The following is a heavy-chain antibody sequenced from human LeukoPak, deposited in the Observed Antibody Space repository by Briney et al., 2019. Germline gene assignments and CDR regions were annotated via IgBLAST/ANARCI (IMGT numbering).Heavy chain of an antibody. V-gene: IGHV4-59*01. CDR1: GGSISSYY. CDR2: IYYSGST. CDR3: ARDASVLVLTDAFDI. Sequence: SETLSLTCTVSGGSISSYYWSWIRQPPGKGLEWIGYIYYSGSTNYNTSLKSRVTISVDTSKNQFSLKLSSVTAADTAVYYCARDASVLVLTDAFDIWGQGTMVTVPS. D-gene: IGHD6-6*01. J-gene: IGHJ3*02.